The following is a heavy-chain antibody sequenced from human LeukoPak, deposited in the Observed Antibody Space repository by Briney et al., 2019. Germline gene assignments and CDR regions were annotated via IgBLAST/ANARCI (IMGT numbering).Heavy chain of an antibody. CDR2: MSGSGGST. CDR3: ARDCSGSHVQLCGMDV. Sequence: GGSLRLSCAASGFTFSSDSMNWVRQAPGKGLEWVSGMSGSGGSTQYADSVKGRFTISRDNSKNTLYLQMKSLRAGDTAVYYCARDCSGSHVQLCGMDVWGQGTTVTVSS. J-gene: IGHJ6*02. CDR1: GFTFSSDS. V-gene: IGHV3-23*01. D-gene: IGHD1-26*01.